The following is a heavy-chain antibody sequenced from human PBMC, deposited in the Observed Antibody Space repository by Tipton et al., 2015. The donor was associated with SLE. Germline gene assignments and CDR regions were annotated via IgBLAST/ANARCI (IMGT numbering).Heavy chain of an antibody. Sequence: SLRLSCTVSGGSISSGGYYWGWIRQHPGKGLEWIGSIYYSGSTYYNLSLKSRVTISVDTSKNQFSLNLSPVTAADTAVYYCARSRIYDGSVDYYGFFDYWGQGTLVTVSS. CDR2: IYYSGST. CDR1: GGSISSGGYY. D-gene: IGHD3-22*01. J-gene: IGHJ4*02. CDR3: ARSRIYDGSVDYYGFFDY. V-gene: IGHV4-39*07.